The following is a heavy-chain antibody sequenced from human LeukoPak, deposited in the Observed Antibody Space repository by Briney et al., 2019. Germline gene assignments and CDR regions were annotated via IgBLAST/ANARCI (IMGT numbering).Heavy chain of an antibody. Sequence: SETLSLTCAVYGGSFSGYYWSWIRQPPGKGLEWIGEINHSGSTNYNPSLKSRVTISVDTSKNQFSLKLSSVTAADTAVYYCARRVGDSAVLSKIDYWGQGTLVTVSS. V-gene: IGHV4-34*01. CDR1: GGSFSGYY. CDR3: ARRVGDSAVLSKIDY. D-gene: IGHD3-16*01. CDR2: INHSGST. J-gene: IGHJ4*02.